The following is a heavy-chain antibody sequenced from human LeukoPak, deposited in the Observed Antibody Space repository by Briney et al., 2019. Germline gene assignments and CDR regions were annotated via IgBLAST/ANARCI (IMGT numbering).Heavy chain of an antibody. CDR3: AREGGVRFLEWFTGNWFDP. Sequence: ASVKVSCKASGGTFSSYAISWVRQAPGQGLEWMGGIIPIFGTANYAQKFQGRVTITADKSTSTAYMGLSSLRSEDTAVYYCAREGGVRFLEWFTGNWFDPWGQGTLVTVSS. J-gene: IGHJ5*02. D-gene: IGHD3-3*01. CDR2: IIPIFGTA. V-gene: IGHV1-69*06. CDR1: GGTFSSYA.